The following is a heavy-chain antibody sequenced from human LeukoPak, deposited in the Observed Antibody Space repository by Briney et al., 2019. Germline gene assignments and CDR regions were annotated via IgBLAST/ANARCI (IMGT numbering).Heavy chain of an antibody. J-gene: IGHJ4*02. Sequence: GGSLRLSCAASGFTVSSNYMSWVRQAPGKGLEWVSVIYSGGSTYYADSVKGRFTISRDNSKNTLYLQMNSLRTEDTGVYFCSTGGDIIQVDQQVPFDYWGQGVMVTVSS. D-gene: IGHD2-21*01. CDR3: STGGDIIQVDQQVPFDY. V-gene: IGHV3-53*01. CDR2: IYSGGST. CDR1: GFTVSSNY.